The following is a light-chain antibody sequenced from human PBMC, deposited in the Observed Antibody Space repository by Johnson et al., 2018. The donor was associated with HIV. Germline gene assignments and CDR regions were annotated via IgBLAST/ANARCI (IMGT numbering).Light chain of an antibody. CDR3: GTWDTSLRAPYV. J-gene: IGLJ1*01. CDR2: ENN. V-gene: IGLV1-51*02. CDR1: SSNIGNNY. Sequence: QSVLTQSPSVSAAPGQKVTISCSGSSSNIGNNYVSWYRHLPGPAPKLLICENNKRPSGIPDRFSGSKSGTSATLGITGLQTGDEADYYCGTWDTSLRAPYVFGTGTKVTVL.